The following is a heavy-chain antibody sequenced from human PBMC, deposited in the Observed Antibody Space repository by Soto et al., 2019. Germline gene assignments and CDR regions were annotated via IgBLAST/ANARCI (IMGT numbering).Heavy chain of an antibody. J-gene: IGHJ3*02. CDR1: GYSFTSYW. Sequence: GESLKISCKGSGYSFTSYWIGWVRQMPGKGLEWMGVIYPGDSDTRYSPSFQGQVTISADKSISTAYLQWSSLKASDTAMYYCASSPGSAYDAFDIWGQGTMVTVSS. CDR2: IYPGDSDT. CDR3: ASSPGSAYDAFDI. V-gene: IGHV5-51*01. D-gene: IGHD6-6*01.